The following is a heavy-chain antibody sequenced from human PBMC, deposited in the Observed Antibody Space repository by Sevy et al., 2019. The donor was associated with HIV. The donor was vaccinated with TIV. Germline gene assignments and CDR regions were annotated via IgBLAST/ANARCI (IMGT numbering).Heavy chain of an antibody. D-gene: IGHD3-22*01. Sequence: ASVKVSCKASGYTFTGYYVQWVRQAPGQGLEWMGWINPNNGGTYFAKKFQDSVTLTTDTSVNTAYMELRSLTFDDTAIYYCARMGDYSDSSGYYPLKFWGQGTLVTVSS. CDR1: GYTFTGYY. CDR3: ARMGDYSDSSGYYPLKF. CDR2: INPNNGGT. V-gene: IGHV1-2*02. J-gene: IGHJ4*02.